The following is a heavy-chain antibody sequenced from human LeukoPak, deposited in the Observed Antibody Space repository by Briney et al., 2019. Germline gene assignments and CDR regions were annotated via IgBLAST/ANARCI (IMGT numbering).Heavy chain of an antibody. Sequence: SETLSLTCTVSGGSISSYYWSWIRQPPGKGLEWIGYIYYSGSTNYNPSLKSRGTISVDTSKNQFSLKLSSVTAADTAVYYCARDRRGSGSYYDYYYYGMDVWGKGTTVTVSS. CDR3: ARDRRGSGSYYDYYYYGMDV. D-gene: IGHD3-10*01. CDR2: IYYSGST. J-gene: IGHJ6*04. CDR1: GGSISSYY. V-gene: IGHV4-59*01.